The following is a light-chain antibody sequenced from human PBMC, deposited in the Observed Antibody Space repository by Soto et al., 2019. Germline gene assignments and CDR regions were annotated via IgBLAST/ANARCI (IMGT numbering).Light chain of an antibody. CDR3: AAWDDSLNGYVV. J-gene: IGLJ2*01. V-gene: IGLV1-44*01. CDR1: SSNIGSNT. Sequence: QSVLTQPPSASGTPGQRVTISCSGSSSNIGSNTVNWYQQLPGPAPKLLIDSNNQRPSGVPDRFSGSKSGTSASLAISGLQSEDEADYYCAAWDDSLNGYVVFGGGTKLTVL. CDR2: SNN.